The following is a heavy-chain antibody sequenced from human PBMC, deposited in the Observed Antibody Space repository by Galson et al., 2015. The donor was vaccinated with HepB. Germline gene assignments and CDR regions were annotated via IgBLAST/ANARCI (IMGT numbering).Heavy chain of an antibody. D-gene: IGHD2-21*01. J-gene: IGHJ2*01. Sequence: SLRLSCAASGFTLSKYWMTWVRQAPGKGLEWVANINQDGSEKYYAHSVKGRFTISRDNAKNSLYVQMNSLRAEDTAIYYCARDYDPAARPLFYFDLWGRGTLVTVSS. V-gene: IGHV3-7*01. CDR1: GFTLSKYW. CDR2: INQDGSEK. CDR3: ARDYDPAARPLFYFDL.